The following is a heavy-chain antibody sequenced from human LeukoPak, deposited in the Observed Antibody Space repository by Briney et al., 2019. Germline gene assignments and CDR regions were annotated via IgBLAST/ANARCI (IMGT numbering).Heavy chain of an antibody. CDR3: ARDDFWSDYGYYFDY. D-gene: IGHD3-3*01. CDR2: IIPIFGTA. V-gene: IGHV1-69*05. J-gene: IGHJ4*02. CDR1: GGTFSSYA. Sequence: SVKVSCXASGGTFSSYAISWVRQAPGQGLEWMGRIIPIFGTANYAQKFQGRVTITTDESTSTAYMELSSLRSEDTAVYYCARDDFWSDYGYYFDYWGQGTLVTVSS.